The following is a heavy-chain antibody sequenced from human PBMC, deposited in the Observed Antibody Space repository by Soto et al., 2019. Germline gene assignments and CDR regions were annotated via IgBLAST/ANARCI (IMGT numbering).Heavy chain of an antibody. CDR2: MNPNSGNT. V-gene: IGHV1-8*01. CDR3: ARLSYSSGGFDP. Sequence: QVQLVQSGAEVKKPGASVKVSCKASGYTFTSYDINWVRQATGQGLEWMGWMNPNSGNTGYAQKFQGRVTMTSNTSRSRAYMELSSLRSEDTAVYYCARLSYSSGGFDPWGQGTLVTVSS. J-gene: IGHJ5*02. D-gene: IGHD2-21*01. CDR1: GYTFTSYD.